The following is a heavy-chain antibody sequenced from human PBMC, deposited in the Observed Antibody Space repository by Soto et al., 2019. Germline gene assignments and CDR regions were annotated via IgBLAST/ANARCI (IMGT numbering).Heavy chain of an antibody. CDR1: GFSFSSYV. Sequence: GESLKISCAASGFSFSSYVMHWVRQAPDKGLEWVAVVSYDGSDKYYADSVKGRFSISRDNSKNTLYLQMNSLRAEDTAVYYCAKPYYYDSNAKGRTFDFWGQGTLVTVSS. J-gene: IGHJ4*02. CDR2: VSYDGSDK. CDR3: AKPYYYDSNAKGRTFDF. V-gene: IGHV3-30*18. D-gene: IGHD3-22*01.